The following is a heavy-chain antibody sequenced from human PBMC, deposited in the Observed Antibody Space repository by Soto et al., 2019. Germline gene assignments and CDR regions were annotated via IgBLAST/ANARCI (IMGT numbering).Heavy chain of an antibody. V-gene: IGHV4-39*01. D-gene: IGHD3-22*01. Sequence: SETLSLTSTVSGGSISSSSYYWGWIRQPPGKGLEWIGSIYYSGSTYYNPSLKSRVTISVDTSKNQFSLKLSSVTATDTAVYYCARHLLHVGPYDSSAPGGYFDYWGQVTLVTVSS. CDR2: IYYSGST. CDR1: GGSISSSSYY. J-gene: IGHJ4*02. CDR3: ARHLLHVGPYDSSAPGGYFDY.